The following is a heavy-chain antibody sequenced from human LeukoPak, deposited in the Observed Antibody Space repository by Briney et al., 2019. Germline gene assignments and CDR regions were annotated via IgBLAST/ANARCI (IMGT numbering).Heavy chain of an antibody. V-gene: IGHV1-69*01. CDR2: LIPIFGTA. CDR3: ARGTTVTTGLDY. CDR1: RGTFSSYS. Sequence: AVHVSCKASRGTFSSYSIHGVRQAPGQGVEWMGGLIPIFGTANYAQKFEGRVTITADESTSTAYMELSSLRSEDTAVYYCARGTTVTTGLDYWGQGTLVTVSS. J-gene: IGHJ4*02. D-gene: IGHD4-17*01.